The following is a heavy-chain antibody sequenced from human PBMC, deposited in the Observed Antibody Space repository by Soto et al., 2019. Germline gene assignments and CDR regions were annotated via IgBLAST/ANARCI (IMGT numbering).Heavy chain of an antibody. Sequence: QLQLQESGPGLVKPSETLSLTCTVSGGSISSSSYYWGWIRQPPGKGLEWIGSIYYSGSTYYNPSLKSRVTISVDTSKNQFSLKLSSVTAADTAVYYCATQLLWFGEFQYYFDYWGQGTLVTVSS. CDR2: IYYSGST. CDR3: ATQLLWFGEFQYYFDY. J-gene: IGHJ4*02. CDR1: GGSISSSSYY. D-gene: IGHD3-10*01. V-gene: IGHV4-39*01.